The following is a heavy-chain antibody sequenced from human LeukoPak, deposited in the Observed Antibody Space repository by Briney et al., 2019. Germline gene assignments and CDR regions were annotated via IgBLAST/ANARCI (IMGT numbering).Heavy chain of an antibody. Sequence: ASVKVSCKASGYTFTGYYMHWVRQAPGQGLEWMGWINPNSGGTNYAQKFQGRVTITRDTSISTAYMELSRLRSDDTAVYYCAREHYGSGSYLGYWGQGTLVTVSS. V-gene: IGHV1-2*02. J-gene: IGHJ4*02. CDR3: AREHYGSGSYLGY. D-gene: IGHD3-10*01. CDR1: GYTFTGYY. CDR2: INPNSGGT.